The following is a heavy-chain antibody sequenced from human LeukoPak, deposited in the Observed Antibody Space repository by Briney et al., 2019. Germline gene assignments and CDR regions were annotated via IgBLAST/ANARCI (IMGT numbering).Heavy chain of an antibody. CDR2: INPSGGST. Sequence: ASVKVSCTSSGYTFTSYYMHWVRPAPGQGREWMGLINPSGGSTSYAQKFQGRVTMTRDMSTSTVYMELSSLRSEDTAVYYCARANCSSTSCPPLSAFDIWGQGTMVTVSS. D-gene: IGHD2-2*01. CDR3: ARANCSSTSCPPLSAFDI. V-gene: IGHV1-46*01. CDR1: GYTFTSYY. J-gene: IGHJ3*02.